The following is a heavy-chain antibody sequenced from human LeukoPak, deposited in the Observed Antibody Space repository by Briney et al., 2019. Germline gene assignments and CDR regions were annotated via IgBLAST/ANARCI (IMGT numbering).Heavy chain of an antibody. V-gene: IGHV4-4*02. J-gene: IGHJ4*02. Sequence: SETLSLICGVSGGSISSTNWWTWVRQPPGKGLEGIGEVHLDGRTNYKPSLQSQLTMSVDFSENHISLKLTSVTAADTAVYYCAREGGPYRPLDYSGQGTLVTVCS. CDR1: GGSISSTNW. CDR2: VHLDGRT. CDR3: AREGGPYRPLDY.